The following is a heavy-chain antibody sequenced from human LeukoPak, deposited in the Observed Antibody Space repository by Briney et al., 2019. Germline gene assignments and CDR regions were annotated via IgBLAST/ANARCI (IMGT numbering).Heavy chain of an antibody. J-gene: IGHJ4*02. CDR3: ARRWARSGSYSPHFDY. Sequence: SQTLSLTCAISGDSVSSNSAAWNWSRQSPSRGLEWLGRTYYRSKWYNDYAVSVKSRITINPDTSKNQFSLQLNSVTPEDTAVYYCARRWARSGSYSPHFDYWGQGTLVTVSS. CDR2: TYYRSKWYN. D-gene: IGHD3-10*01. V-gene: IGHV6-1*01. CDR1: GDSVSSNSAA.